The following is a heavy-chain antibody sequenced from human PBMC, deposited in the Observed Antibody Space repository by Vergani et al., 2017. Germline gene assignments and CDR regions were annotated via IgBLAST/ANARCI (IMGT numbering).Heavy chain of an antibody. CDR3: ARDNYYGSGSNPLGYYYGMDV. CDR2: VDPEDGET. J-gene: IGHJ6*02. V-gene: IGHV1-69-2*01. CDR1: GYTFTDHY. D-gene: IGHD3-10*01. Sequence: EVQLVQSGAEVKKPGATMKISCKVSGYTFTDHYMHWVKQAPGKGLAWMGLVDPEDGETIYAEKFKGRVTIAADTSTDTAHLELSSQRGEDTAVYYGARDNYYGSGSNPLGYYYGMDVGGQGTTVTVSS.